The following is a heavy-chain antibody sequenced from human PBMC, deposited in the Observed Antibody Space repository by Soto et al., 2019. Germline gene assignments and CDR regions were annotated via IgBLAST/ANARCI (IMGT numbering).Heavy chain of an antibody. D-gene: IGHD6-19*01. CDR1: GFTFSSYA. J-gene: IGHJ4*02. CDR3: AKDLWGSGWSEGVDY. CDR2: ISGSGGST. V-gene: IGHV3-23*01. Sequence: GGSLRLSCAASGFTFSSYAMSWVRQAPGKGLEWVSAISGSGGSTYYADSVKGRFTISRDNSKNTLYLQMNSLRAEDTAVYYCAKDLWGSGWSEGVDYWGQGTLVTVSS.